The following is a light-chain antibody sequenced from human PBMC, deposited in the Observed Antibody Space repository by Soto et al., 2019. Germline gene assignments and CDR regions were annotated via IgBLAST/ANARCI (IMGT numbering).Light chain of an antibody. CDR1: TSNIGKNT. CDR2: YDD. Sequence: QSVLTQTPSVSAGPGQRGTITCSGSTSNIGKNTVNWYQQLPGEAPKLFIYYDDLLASGVSDRFSGSKSGTSASLAISGLQSEDEADYYCGAWDDTPNGWVFGGGTKLTVL. CDR3: GAWDDTPNGWV. J-gene: IGLJ3*02. V-gene: IGLV1-36*01.